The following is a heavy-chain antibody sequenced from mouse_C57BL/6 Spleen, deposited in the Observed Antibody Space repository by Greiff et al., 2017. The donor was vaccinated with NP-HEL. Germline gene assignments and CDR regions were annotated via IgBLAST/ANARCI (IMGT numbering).Heavy chain of an antibody. Sequence: VKVVESGPGLVQPSQSLSITCTVSGFSLTSYGVHWVRQSPGKGLEWLGVIWRGGSTDYNAAFMSRLSITKDNSKSQVFFKMNSLQADDTAIYYCAKNKDYGSSPYAMDYWGQGTSVTVSS. J-gene: IGHJ4*01. CDR2: IWRGGST. CDR3: AKNKDYGSSPYAMDY. V-gene: IGHV2-5*01. D-gene: IGHD1-1*01. CDR1: GFSLTSYG.